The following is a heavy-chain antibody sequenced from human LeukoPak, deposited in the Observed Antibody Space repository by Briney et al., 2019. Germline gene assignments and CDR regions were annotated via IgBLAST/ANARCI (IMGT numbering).Heavy chain of an antibody. Sequence: PSETLSLTWTVSNGSISSYYWSWIRQPAGKGLEWIGRIYNTGSTNYNPSLKSRVTMSVDTSKNQFSLKLSSMTAADTAVYYCARGRYFDFWGQGTLVTVSS. CDR1: NGSISSYY. V-gene: IGHV4-4*07. D-gene: IGHD1-14*01. CDR2: IYNTGST. CDR3: ARGRYFDF. J-gene: IGHJ4*02.